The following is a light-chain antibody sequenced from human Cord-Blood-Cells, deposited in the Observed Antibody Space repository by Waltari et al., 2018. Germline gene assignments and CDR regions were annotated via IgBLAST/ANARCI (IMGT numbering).Light chain of an antibody. CDR1: QSISSG. J-gene: IGKJ2*01. CDR2: KAS. Sequence: DIQMNQSPSTLSATAGDRVTITCRARQSISSGLGWYQQKPGKAPKLLTYKASSLESGVPSRFSGSGSGTEFTLTISSLRPYDFATYYCQQYNSYSYTFGQGTKLEIK. CDR3: QQYNSYSYT. V-gene: IGKV1-5*03.